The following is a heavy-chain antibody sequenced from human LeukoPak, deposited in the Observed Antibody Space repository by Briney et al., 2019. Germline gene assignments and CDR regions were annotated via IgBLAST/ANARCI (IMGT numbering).Heavy chain of an antibody. J-gene: IGHJ4*02. D-gene: IGHD3-10*01. V-gene: IGHV3-33*01. Sequence: PGGSLRLSCAASGFSFSSYGMHWVRQAPGKGLEWVAVIWYDGSKKYYADSVKGRFTISRDNSKNTLYLQMNSLRAEDTAVYYCAVGDPSGYWGQGTLVTVSS. CDR1: GFSFSSYG. CDR3: AVGDPSGY. CDR2: IWYDGSKK.